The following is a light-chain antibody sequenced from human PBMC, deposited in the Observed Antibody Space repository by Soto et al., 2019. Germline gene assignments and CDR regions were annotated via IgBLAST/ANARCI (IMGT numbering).Light chain of an antibody. Sequence: DIVMTQSPLSLPVTPGEPASISCRSSQSLLHSNGYNYLDWYLQKPGQSPQLLIYLGSNRASGVPDRFSGSGSGTDFTLKISRVEAEDVGVYYCMQALQFPWTFGQGTNVEIK. CDR1: QSLLHSNGYNY. V-gene: IGKV2-28*01. CDR3: MQALQFPWT. CDR2: LGS. J-gene: IGKJ1*01.